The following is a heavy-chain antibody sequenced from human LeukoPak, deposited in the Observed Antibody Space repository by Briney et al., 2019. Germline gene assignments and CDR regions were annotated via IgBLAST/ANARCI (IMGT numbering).Heavy chain of an antibody. D-gene: IGHD1-1*01. CDR3: ARPTGIYYYYDMDV. Sequence: GGSLRLSCAASGFTFSSYWTFWVRQAPGKGLVWVSRISTDGSTTNYADSVKGRFTVSRDNAKNTLYLQMNSLRAEDTALYYCARPTGIYYYYDMDVWGKGTTVTVSS. CDR1: GFTFSSYW. CDR2: ISTDGSTT. V-gene: IGHV3-74*01. J-gene: IGHJ6*04.